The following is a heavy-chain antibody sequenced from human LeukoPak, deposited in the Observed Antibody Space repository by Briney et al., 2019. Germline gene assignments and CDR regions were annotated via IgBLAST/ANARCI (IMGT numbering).Heavy chain of an antibody. CDR1: GGSFSGYY. CDR2: INHSGST. Sequence: SETLSLTCAVYGGSFSGYYWSWIRQPPGKGLEWIGEINHSGSTNYNPSLKSRVTISVDTSKNQFSLKLSSVTAAETAVYYCARGSQLLYFDYWGQGTLVTVSS. D-gene: IGHD2-2*01. J-gene: IGHJ4*02. CDR3: ARGSQLLYFDY. V-gene: IGHV4-34*01.